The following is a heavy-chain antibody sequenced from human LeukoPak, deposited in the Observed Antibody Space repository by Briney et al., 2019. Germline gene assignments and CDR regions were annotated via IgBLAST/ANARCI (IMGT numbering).Heavy chain of an antibody. CDR1: GFTFNNAW. CDR3: TTAGYCSSSSCYRSVDY. CDR2: IKSKTNDETT. V-gene: IGHV3-15*01. D-gene: IGHD2-2*01. Sequence: GESLRLSCAASGFTFNNAWMSWVRQAPGKGLEWVGRIKSKTNDETTDYAEPVKGRFTISRDDSKNTLYLQTNNLKTEDTAVYYCTTAGYCSSSSCYRSVDYWGQGPLVTVSS. J-gene: IGHJ4*02.